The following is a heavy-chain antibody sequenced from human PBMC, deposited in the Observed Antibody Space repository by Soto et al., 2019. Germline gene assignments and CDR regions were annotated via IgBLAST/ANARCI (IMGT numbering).Heavy chain of an antibody. V-gene: IGHV3-23*01. D-gene: IGHD3-3*01. CDR2: ISGSGGST. J-gene: IGHJ4*02. CDR1: GFTFSSYA. CDR3: AKSPYPILRFLECLFDY. Sequence: GGSLRLSCAAAGFTFSSYAMSWVRQAPGKGLEWVSAISGSGGSTYYADSVKGRSTITTDNSKNTLYLQMNSLRAEDTAVYYCAKSPYPILRFLECLFDYWGQGTLVTVSS.